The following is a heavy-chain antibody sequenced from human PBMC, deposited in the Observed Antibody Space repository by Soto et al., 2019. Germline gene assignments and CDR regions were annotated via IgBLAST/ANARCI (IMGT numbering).Heavy chain of an antibody. Sequence: GESLKISCKGSGYSFTSYWIGWVRQMPGKGLEWMGIIYPGDSDTRYSPSFQGQVTISADKSISTAYLQWSSLKASDTAMYYCARHLEYGSGSYYYYYGMDVWGQGTTVTVSS. V-gene: IGHV5-51*01. D-gene: IGHD3-10*01. CDR2: IYPGDSDT. J-gene: IGHJ6*02. CDR3: ARHLEYGSGSYYYYYGMDV. CDR1: GYSFTSYW.